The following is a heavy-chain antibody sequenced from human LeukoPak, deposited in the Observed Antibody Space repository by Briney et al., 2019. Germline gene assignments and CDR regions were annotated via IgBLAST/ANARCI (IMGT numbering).Heavy chain of an antibody. CDR1: GYTLTELS. Sequence: ASVKVSCKVSGYTLTELSMHWVRQAPGKGLEWMGGFDSEDGETIYAQKFQGRVTMTEDTSTDTAYMELSSLRSEDTAVYYCATGLFSGYDYTSFDYWGQGTLVTVSS. J-gene: IGHJ4*02. CDR3: ATGLFSGYDYTSFDY. D-gene: IGHD5-12*01. V-gene: IGHV1-24*01. CDR2: FDSEDGET.